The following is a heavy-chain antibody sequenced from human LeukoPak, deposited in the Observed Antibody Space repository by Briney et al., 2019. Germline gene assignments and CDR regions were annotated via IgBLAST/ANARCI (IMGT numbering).Heavy chain of an antibody. CDR1: GFTFDDYA. J-gene: IGHJ4*02. Sequence: PGGSLRLSCAASGFTFDDYAMHWVRQAPGKGLEWVSGISWNSGSIGYADSVKGRFTISRDNAKNSLYLQMNSLRAEDTALYYCAKDGAAAGTGEDPFDYWGQGTLVTVSS. CDR3: AKDGAAAGTGEDPFDY. V-gene: IGHV3-9*01. CDR2: ISWNSGSI. D-gene: IGHD6-13*01.